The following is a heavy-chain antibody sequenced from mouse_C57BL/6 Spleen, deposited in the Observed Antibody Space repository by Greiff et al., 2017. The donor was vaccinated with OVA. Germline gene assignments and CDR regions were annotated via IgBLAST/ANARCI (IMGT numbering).Heavy chain of an antibody. Sequence: EVKVVESGGGLVKPGGSLKLSCAASGFTFSSYTMSWVRQTPEKRLEWVATISGGGGNTYYPDSVKGRFTISRDNAKNTLYLQMSSLRSEDTALYYCARHGLGREYFDVWGTGTTVTVSS. CDR2: ISGGGGNT. CDR3: ARHGLGREYFDV. D-gene: IGHD4-1*01. V-gene: IGHV5-9*01. CDR1: GFTFSSYT. J-gene: IGHJ1*03.